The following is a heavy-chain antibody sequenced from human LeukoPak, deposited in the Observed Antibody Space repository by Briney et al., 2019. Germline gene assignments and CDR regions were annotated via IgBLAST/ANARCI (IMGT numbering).Heavy chain of an antibody. J-gene: IGHJ5*02. CDR1: GVYFSGYY. CDR2: INHSGST. Sequence: SETLSLTCAVYGVYFSGYYWSWLRQPPGKGLEWFGEINHSGSTNHNPSLKSRVTISVDTSKNQFSLKLSSVTAADTAVYYCARGGMGSSHNWFDPWGQGTLVTVSS. D-gene: IGHD6-13*01. V-gene: IGHV4-34*01. CDR3: ARGGMGSSHNWFDP.